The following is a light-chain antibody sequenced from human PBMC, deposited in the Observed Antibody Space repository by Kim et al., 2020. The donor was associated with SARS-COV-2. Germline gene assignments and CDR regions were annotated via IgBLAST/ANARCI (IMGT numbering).Light chain of an antibody. CDR1: QSISSW. V-gene: IGKV1-5*03. J-gene: IGKJ4*01. CDR3: QQYNSYPLT. Sequence: DIQMTQSPSTLSASVGDRVTITCRASQSISSWLAWYQQKPGKAPKLLIYKAFSLESGVPSRFSGSGSGTEFTLTISSLQPDDFATYYCQQYNSYPLTFGGGTKLEI. CDR2: KAF.